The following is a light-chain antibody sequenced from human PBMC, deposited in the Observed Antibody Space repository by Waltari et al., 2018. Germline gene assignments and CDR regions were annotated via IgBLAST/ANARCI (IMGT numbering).Light chain of an antibody. Sequence: EIVMTQSPATLSVSPGERATLACRASQSVSRNLAWYQQKPGQAPRLLIYGGSTRTTGIPARFSGSGSGTDFTLTISSLQSEDFAVYYCQQYNNWPLTFGGGTKVEIK. CDR2: GGS. V-gene: IGKV3-15*01. CDR3: QQYNNWPLT. J-gene: IGKJ4*01. CDR1: QSVSRN.